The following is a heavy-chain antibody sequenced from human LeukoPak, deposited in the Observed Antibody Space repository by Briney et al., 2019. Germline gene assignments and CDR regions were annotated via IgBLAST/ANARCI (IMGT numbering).Heavy chain of an antibody. CDR3: ARFGGSGDTRGYFNN. J-gene: IGHJ4*02. Sequence: SETLSLTCIVSGASISNYYWSWIRQPAGKGPEWIGRIYNGGSTNYNSSLRSRITMSLDTSKNQFSLKLTSVTAADTAVYYCARFGGSGDTRGYFNNWGQGTLVTVSS. D-gene: IGHD2-15*01. V-gene: IGHV4-4*07. CDR1: GASISNYY. CDR2: IYNGGST.